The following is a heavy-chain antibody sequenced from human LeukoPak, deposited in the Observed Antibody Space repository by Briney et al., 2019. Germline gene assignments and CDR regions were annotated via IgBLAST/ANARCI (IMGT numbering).Heavy chain of an antibody. V-gene: IGHV1-18*01. Sequence: AASVKVSCKASGYTFTSYGISWVRQAPGQGLEWMGWIRVYNGNTNFAQNFQGRVTMTTDTSTSTAYMELRSLRSDDTAVYYCAREGSLAFDPWGQGTLVTVSS. CDR2: IRVYNGNT. CDR1: GYTFTSYG. J-gene: IGHJ5*02. CDR3: AREGSLAFDP.